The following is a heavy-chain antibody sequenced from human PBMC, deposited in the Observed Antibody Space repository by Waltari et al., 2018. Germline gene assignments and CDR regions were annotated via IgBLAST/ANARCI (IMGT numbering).Heavy chain of an antibody. CDR2: IRGSGGST. J-gene: IGHJ5*02. V-gene: IGHV3-23*01. D-gene: IGHD3-10*01. CDR3: AKVGAFYYGSGSYYNGWFDP. CDR1: GFTFSSYA. Sequence: EVQLLESGGGLVQPGGSLRLSCAASGFTFSSYAMSCVRQAPGKGLEWVSAIRGSGGSTYYADSVKGRFTISRDNSKNTLYLQMNSLRAEDTAVYYCAKVGAFYYGSGSYYNGWFDPWGQGTLVTVSS.